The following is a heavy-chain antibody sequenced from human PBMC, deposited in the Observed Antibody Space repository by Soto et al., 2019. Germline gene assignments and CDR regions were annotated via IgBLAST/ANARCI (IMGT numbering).Heavy chain of an antibody. CDR2: ISHDGTKK. CDR1: GFTFSSYG. D-gene: IGHD3-22*01. J-gene: IGHJ4*02. CDR3: AKGSDTSGYYQLDY. V-gene: IGHV3-30*18. Sequence: QVQLVESGGGVVQPGRSLRLSCAASGFTFSSYGMHWVRQAPGKGLEWMAVISHDGTKKYYVDSVKGRFTISRDNSKNTLYLHMNSLRAEDTALYSCAKGSDTSGYYQLDYWGQGTLVTVSS.